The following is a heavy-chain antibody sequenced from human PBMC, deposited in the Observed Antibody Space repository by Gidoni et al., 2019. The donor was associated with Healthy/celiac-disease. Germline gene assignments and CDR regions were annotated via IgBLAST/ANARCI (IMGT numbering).Heavy chain of an antibody. Sequence: QLQLQEAGPGLGRPSETLSLTCTVSGGSINSSSYYWGWIRQPPWEGLEWIGSIYYSGSTYYNPSLKSRVTISVDTSKNQFSLKLSSVTAADTAVYYCASGETVAGSNYYYHAMDVWGQGTTVTVSS. CDR2: IYYSGST. D-gene: IGHD6-19*01. J-gene: IGHJ6*02. CDR3: ASGETVAGSNYYYHAMDV. CDR1: GGSINSSSYY. V-gene: IGHV4-39*07.